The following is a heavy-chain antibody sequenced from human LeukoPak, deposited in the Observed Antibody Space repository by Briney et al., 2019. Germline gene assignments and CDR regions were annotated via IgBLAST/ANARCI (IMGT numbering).Heavy chain of an antibody. Sequence: TSETLSLTCTVSGGSISSGDYYWSWVRQPPGKGLEWIGYIYYSGSTYYNPSLKSRVTISVDTSKNQFSLKLSSVTAADTAVYYCARDLYSLRYFDLWGRGTLVTVSS. D-gene: IGHD2-15*01. J-gene: IGHJ2*01. CDR1: GGSISSGDYY. V-gene: IGHV4-30-4*01. CDR3: ARDLYSLRYFDL. CDR2: IYYSGST.